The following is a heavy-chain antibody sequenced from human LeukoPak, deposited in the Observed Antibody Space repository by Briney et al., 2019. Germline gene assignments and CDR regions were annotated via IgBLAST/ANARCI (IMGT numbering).Heavy chain of an antibody. CDR2: IIPIFGTA. CDR3: ASPGSSWYPPLYYYYYYMDV. J-gene: IGHJ6*03. D-gene: IGHD6-13*01. V-gene: IGHV1-69*01. Sequence: ASVKVSCKASGGTFSSYAISWVRQAPGQGLEWMGGIIPIFGTANYAQKFQGRVTITADESTSTAYMELSSLRSEDTAVYYCASPGSSWYPPLYYYYYYMDVWGKGTTVTVS. CDR1: GGTFSSYA.